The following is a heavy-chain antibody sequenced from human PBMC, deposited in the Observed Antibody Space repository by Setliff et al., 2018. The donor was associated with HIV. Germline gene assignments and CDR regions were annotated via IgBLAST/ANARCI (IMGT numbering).Heavy chain of an antibody. CDR1: GGSISSGAYY. D-gene: IGHD3-10*01. Sequence: PSETLSLTCTVSGGSISSGAYYWTWIRQHPGKGLEWIGYIYYSGITHYNPSLKSRVTISVDTSQNHFSLKLTSVTAADTALYFCSRGTYYKGLDPWGQGTLVTVSS. CDR3: SRGTYYKGLDP. V-gene: IGHV4-31*03. CDR2: IYYSGIT. J-gene: IGHJ5*02.